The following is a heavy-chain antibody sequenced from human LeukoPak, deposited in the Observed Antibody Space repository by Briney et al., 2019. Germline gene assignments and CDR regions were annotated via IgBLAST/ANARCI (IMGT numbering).Heavy chain of an antibody. CDR2: ISGSGGST. J-gene: IGHJ4*02. D-gene: IGHD2-15*01. CDR1: GFTFSSYA. V-gene: IGHV3-23*01. CDR3: AKDRGDRSVRSCSCNY. Sequence: PGASLRLSCAASGFTFSSYAMSWVRQAPGKGLEWVSAISGSGGSTYYADSVKGRFTISRDNSKNTLYLQMNSLRAEDTAVYYCAKDRGDRSVRSCSCNYWGQGTLVTVSS.